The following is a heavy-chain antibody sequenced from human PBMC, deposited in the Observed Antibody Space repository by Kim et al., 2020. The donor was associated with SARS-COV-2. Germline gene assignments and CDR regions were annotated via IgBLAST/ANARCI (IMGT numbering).Heavy chain of an antibody. CDR2: INHSGST. D-gene: IGHD3-3*01. V-gene: IGHV4-34*01. CDR1: GGSFSGYY. J-gene: IGHJ6*01. Sequence: SETLSLTCAVYGGSFSGYYWSWIRQPPGKGLEWIGEINHSGSTNYNPSLKSRVTISVDTSKNQFSLKLSSVTAADTAVYYCARVGRGNYDFWSGYYDYY. CDR3: ARVGRGNYDFWSGYYDYY.